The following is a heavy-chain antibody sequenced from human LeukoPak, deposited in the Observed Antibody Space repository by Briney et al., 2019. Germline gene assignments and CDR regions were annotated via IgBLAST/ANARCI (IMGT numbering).Heavy chain of an antibody. V-gene: IGHV4-30-2*01. Sequence: PSETLSLTCAVSGGSISSGAYSWSWLRQPPGKGLEWIGYIYHSGSTYYNPSLKSRVTISVDRSKNQFSLKLSSVTAADTAVYYCAREPFSRGNSYGTGAFDIWGQGTMVTVSS. CDR2: IYHSGST. CDR1: GGSISSGAYS. J-gene: IGHJ3*02. CDR3: AREPFSRGNSYGTGAFDI. D-gene: IGHD5-18*01.